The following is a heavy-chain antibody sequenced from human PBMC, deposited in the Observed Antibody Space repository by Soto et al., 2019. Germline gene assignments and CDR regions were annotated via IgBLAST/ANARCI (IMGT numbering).Heavy chain of an antibody. Sequence: QVQVVESEGGVVQPGRSLRLSCAASGFTVRTYAMHWVRQAPGKGLEWVAVISHDGSNTDYGDSVKGRFTISRDNSKSTLSLQMNSLRPEDTGVYYCAKDAGSTEYFFASWGQGTLVSVSS. CDR3: AKDAGSTEYFFAS. CDR1: GFTVRTYA. CDR2: ISHDGSNT. J-gene: IGHJ4*02. V-gene: IGHV3-30*18.